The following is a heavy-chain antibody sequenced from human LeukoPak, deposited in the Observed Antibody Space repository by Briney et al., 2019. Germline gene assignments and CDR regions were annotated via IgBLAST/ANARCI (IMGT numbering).Heavy chain of an antibody. D-gene: IGHD4-17*01. CDR2: ISYDGSNK. CDR1: GFTFSSYG. Sequence: PGGSLRLSCAASGFTFSSYGMHWVRQAPGKGLEWVAVISYDGSNKYYADSVKGRFTISRDNSKNTLYLQMNSLRAEDTAVYYCAKDPDDYGDYVVPRINWFDPWGQGTLVTVSS. V-gene: IGHV3-30*18. CDR3: AKDPDDYGDYVVPRINWFDP. J-gene: IGHJ5*02.